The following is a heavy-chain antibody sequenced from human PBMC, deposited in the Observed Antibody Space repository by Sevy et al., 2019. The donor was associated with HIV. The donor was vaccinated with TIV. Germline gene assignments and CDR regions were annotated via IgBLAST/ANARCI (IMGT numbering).Heavy chain of an antibody. CDR2: INHSGST. CDR1: GGSFSGYY. J-gene: IGHJ4*02. CDR3: ARGEGIAAAASRY. Sequence: GSLRLSCAVYGGSFSGYYWSWIRQPPGKGLEWIGEINHSGSTNYNPSLKSRVTISVDTSKNQFSLKLSSVTAADTAVYYCARGEGIAAAASRYWGQGTLVTVSS. V-gene: IGHV4-34*01. D-gene: IGHD6-13*01.